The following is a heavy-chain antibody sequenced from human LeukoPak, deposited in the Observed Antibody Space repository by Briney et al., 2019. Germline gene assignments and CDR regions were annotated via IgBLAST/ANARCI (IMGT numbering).Heavy chain of an antibody. CDR2: ISSSSSYK. CDR3: ARAIGARWELLGAFDF. J-gene: IGHJ3*01. D-gene: IGHD1-26*01. CDR1: GFTFSSYS. V-gene: IGHV3-21*01. Sequence: GGSLRLSCAASGFTFSSYSMNWVRQAPGKGLEWVSSISSSSSYKYHADSVKGRFIISRDNARNSLTLQMNSLRAKDTAVYYCARAIGARWELLGAFDFWGQGTMVTVSS.